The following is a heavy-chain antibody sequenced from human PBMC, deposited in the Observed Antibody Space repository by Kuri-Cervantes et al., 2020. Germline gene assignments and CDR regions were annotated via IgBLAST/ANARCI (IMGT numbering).Heavy chain of an antibody. CDR3: ARDRRYSSSWYFDY. D-gene: IGHD6-13*01. V-gene: IGHV1-2*02. J-gene: IGHJ4*02. Sequence: ASVKVSCKASGYAFTNYGISWVRQAPGQGLEWMGWINPNSGGTNYAQKFQGRVTMTRDTSISTAYMELSRLRSDDTAVYYCARDRRYSSSWYFDYWGQGTLVTVSS. CDR1: GYAFTNYG. CDR2: INPNSGGT.